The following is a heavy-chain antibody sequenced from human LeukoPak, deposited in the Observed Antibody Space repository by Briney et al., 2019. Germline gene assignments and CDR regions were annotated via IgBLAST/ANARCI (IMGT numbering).Heavy chain of an antibody. Sequence: SETLPLTCTVSGGSISSYYWSWIRQPPGKGLEWIGYIYYSGSTNYNPSLKSRVTISVDTSKNQFSLKLSSVTAADTAVYYCARDTEVGQSGGSSWFYYYGMDVWGQGTTVTVSS. D-gene: IGHD6-13*01. J-gene: IGHJ6*02. CDR2: IYYSGST. CDR1: GGSISSYY. V-gene: IGHV4-59*01. CDR3: ARDTEVGQSGGSSWFYYYGMDV.